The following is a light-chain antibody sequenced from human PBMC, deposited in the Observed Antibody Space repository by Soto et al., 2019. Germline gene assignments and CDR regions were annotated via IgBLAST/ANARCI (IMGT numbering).Light chain of an antibody. CDR1: QSVSDN. CDR2: GAS. V-gene: IGKV3-15*01. CDR3: QQSNNWPYT. J-gene: IGKJ2*01. Sequence: EIVMTQSPATLSVSPGERATLSCRASQSVSDNLAWYQKKPGQAPRLLIYGASTRATGIPARFSGSGSGTEFTLTISSLQSEDFAIYYCQQSNNWPYTFGGGTKVDIK.